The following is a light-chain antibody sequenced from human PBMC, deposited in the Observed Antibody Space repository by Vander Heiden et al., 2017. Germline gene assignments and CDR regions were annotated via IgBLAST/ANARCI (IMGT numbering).Light chain of an antibody. J-gene: IGLJ2*01. CDR1: SSNSGAGYD. V-gene: IGLV1-40*01. Sequence: HSVLTQPPSVSGARGRRVTISCTGTSSNSGAGYDVHWYQQLPGTAPKLLIYGNNSRPSGVPDRFSGSKSGTSASLAITGLQAEDEADYYCQSYDSSLRGVVFGGGTKLTVL. CDR2: GNN. CDR3: QSYDSSLRGVV.